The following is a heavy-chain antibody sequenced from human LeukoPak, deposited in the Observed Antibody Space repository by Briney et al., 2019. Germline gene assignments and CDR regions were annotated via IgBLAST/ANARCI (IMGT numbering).Heavy chain of an antibody. Sequence: GGSLRLSCAASGFTFDDYGMSWVRQAPGKGLEWDSAISGSGGSTYYADSVKGRFTISRDNSKNTLYLQMNSLRAEDTAVYYCAKGGGYSYGSDAFDIWGQGTMVTVSS. V-gene: IGHV3-23*01. CDR1: GFTFDDYG. CDR3: AKGGGYSYGSDAFDI. CDR2: ISGSGGST. J-gene: IGHJ3*02. D-gene: IGHD5-18*01.